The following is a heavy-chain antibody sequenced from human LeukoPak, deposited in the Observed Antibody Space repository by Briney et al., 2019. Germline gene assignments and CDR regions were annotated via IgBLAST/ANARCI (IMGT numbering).Heavy chain of an antibody. Sequence: PSQTLSLTCTVSGGSISSGSYYWSWIRQPVGKGLEWIGRIYTSGSTNYNPSLKSRVTISVDASKNQFSLKLSSVTAADTAVYYCARVGSSSWYNYYYYYMDVWGKGTTVTVSS. V-gene: IGHV4-61*02. CDR1: GGSISSGSYY. CDR2: IYTSGST. CDR3: ARVGSSSWYNYYYYYMDV. D-gene: IGHD6-13*01. J-gene: IGHJ6*03.